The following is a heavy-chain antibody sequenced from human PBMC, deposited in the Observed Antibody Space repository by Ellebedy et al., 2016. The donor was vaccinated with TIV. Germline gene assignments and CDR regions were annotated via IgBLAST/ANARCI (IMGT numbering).Heavy chain of an antibody. J-gene: IGHJ1*01. Sequence: SVKVSXXASGYTFSSHAISWVRQAPGQGLEWMGGIMPIFGTANYAQKFQGRVTITADASTNTAYMELSSLTSEDTAVYYCTRDDRLSGSYYWAYFQYWGQGTLVTVSS. CDR2: IMPIFGTA. V-gene: IGHV1-69*13. D-gene: IGHD1-26*01. CDR3: TRDDRLSGSYYWAYFQY. CDR1: GYTFSSHA.